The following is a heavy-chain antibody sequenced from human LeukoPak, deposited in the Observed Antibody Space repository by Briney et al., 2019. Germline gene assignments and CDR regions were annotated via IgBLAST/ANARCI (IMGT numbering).Heavy chain of an antibody. V-gene: IGHV3-48*04. J-gene: IGHJ6*03. D-gene: IGHD2-2*01. CDR3: ASPPGVVPAAYYYYYMDV. CDR2: ISSGATTT. Sequence: GGSLRLSCAASGFTLTSDSMNWVRQAPGKGLEWISYISSGATTTYYADSVKGRFTISRDNAKNSLYLQMNSLRAEDTAVYYCASPPGVVPAAYYYYYMDVWGKGTTVTVSS. CDR1: GFTLTSDS.